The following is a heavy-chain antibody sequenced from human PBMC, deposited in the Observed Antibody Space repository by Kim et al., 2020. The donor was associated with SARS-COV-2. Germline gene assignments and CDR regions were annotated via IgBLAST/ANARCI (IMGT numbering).Heavy chain of an antibody. D-gene: IGHD2-2*02. CDR2: IYSGGST. Sequence: GGSLRLSCAASGFTVSSNYMSWVRQAPGKGLEWVSVIYSGGSTYYADSVKGRFTISRDNSKNTLYLQMNSLRAEDTAVYYCARVGHQLLYDDAFDIWGQGTMVTVSS. J-gene: IGHJ3*02. CDR3: ARVGHQLLYDDAFDI. CDR1: GFTVSSNY. V-gene: IGHV3-66*01.